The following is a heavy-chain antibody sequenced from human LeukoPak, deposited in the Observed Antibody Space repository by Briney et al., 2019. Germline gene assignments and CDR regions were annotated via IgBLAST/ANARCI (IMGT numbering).Heavy chain of an antibody. J-gene: IGHJ6*02. V-gene: IGHV3-23*01. Sequence: GGSLRLSCAASGFTFRSYGMNWVRQAPGKGLEWVSGIGGSGGRTYYADSVQDRFTISRDNSKNTVDLQMNSLRAEDTAIYYCAKGRIAVAHYYGMDVWGQGTTVTVSS. CDR3: AKGRIAVAHYYGMDV. CDR1: GFTFRSYG. D-gene: IGHD6-19*01. CDR2: IGGSGGRT.